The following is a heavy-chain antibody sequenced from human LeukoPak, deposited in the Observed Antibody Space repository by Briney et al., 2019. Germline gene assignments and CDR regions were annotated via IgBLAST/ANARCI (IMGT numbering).Heavy chain of an antibody. CDR2: INRDGSST. D-gene: IGHD4-4*01. J-gene: IGHJ5*02. CDR1: GFTFRTSW. Sequence: PGGSLRLSCAASGFTFRTSWMHWVRQAPGKGLVWVSFINRDGSSTNYVDSVKGRFTISRDNAKNTLYLQMNRLSAEDTAVYYCATDREYSQEPWGQGTLVTVSS. V-gene: IGHV3-74*01. CDR3: ATDREYSQEP.